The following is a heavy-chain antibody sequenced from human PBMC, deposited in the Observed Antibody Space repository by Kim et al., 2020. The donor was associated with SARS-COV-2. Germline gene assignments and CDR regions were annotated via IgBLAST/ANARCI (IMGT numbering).Heavy chain of an antibody. CDR2: IYYSGST. CDR1: GGSVSSGSYY. D-gene: IGHD3-9*01. J-gene: IGHJ6*02. Sequence: SETLSLTCTVSGGSVSSGSYYWSWIRQPPGKGLEWIGYIYYSGSTNYNPSLKSRVTISVDTSKNQFSLKLSSVTAADTAVYYCARDGGYYDILTGYYYYGMDVWGQGTTVTVSS. CDR3: ARDGGYYDILTGYYYYGMDV. V-gene: IGHV4-61*01.